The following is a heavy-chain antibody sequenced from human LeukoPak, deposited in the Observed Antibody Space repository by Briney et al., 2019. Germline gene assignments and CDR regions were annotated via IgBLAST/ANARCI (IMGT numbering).Heavy chain of an antibody. D-gene: IGHD3-9*01. CDR2: ISSSSSYI. Sequence: GGSLRLSCAASGFTFSSYSMNWVRQAPGKGLEWVSSISSSSSYIYYADSVKGRFTISRDNAKNSLYLQMNSLRAEDTAVYYCARAPGYYDILTGNWFDPWGQGTLVTVCS. CDR1: GFTFSSYS. V-gene: IGHV3-21*01. J-gene: IGHJ5*02. CDR3: ARAPGYYDILTGNWFDP.